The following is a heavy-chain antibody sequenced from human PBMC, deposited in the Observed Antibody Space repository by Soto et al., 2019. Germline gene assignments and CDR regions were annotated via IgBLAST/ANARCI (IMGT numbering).Heavy chain of an antibody. CDR1: GGSISSGDYY. Sequence: SETLSLTCTVSGGSISSGDYYWSWIRQPPGKGLEWIGYIYYSGSTYYNPSLKSRVTISVDTSKNQFSLKLSSVTAADTAVYYCATRGPQYYYDSSGYLAYWGQGTLVTVSS. D-gene: IGHD3-22*01. CDR3: ATRGPQYYYDSSGYLAY. CDR2: IYYSGST. V-gene: IGHV4-30-4*01. J-gene: IGHJ4*02.